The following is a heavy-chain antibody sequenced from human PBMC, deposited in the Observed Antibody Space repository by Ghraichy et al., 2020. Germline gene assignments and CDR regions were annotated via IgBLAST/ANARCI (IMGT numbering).Heavy chain of an antibody. CDR2: ISNDGSNT. D-gene: IGHD4-17*01. CDR1: GFTFTTYG. J-gene: IGHJ6*02. CDR3: AKNYGDYARYYNGMDV. V-gene: IGHV3-30*18. Sequence: GGSMRLSCAASGFTFTTYGIHWVRQAPGKGPEGVAVISNDGSNTYYAESVKGRLTISRDNSKNTVYLQMNSLRVEDTAVYYCAKNYGDYARYYNGMDVWGQGTTVTVSS.